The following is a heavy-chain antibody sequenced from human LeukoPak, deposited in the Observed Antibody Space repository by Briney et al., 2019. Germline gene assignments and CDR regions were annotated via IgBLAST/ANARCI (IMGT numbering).Heavy chain of an antibody. CDR1: GGSISSYY. J-gene: IGHJ4*02. CDR3: TRHPPQGYSSGLYYFNY. V-gene: IGHV4-59*08. D-gene: IGHD6-19*01. CDR2: IYDSGRT. Sequence: PSETLSLTRTVSGGSISSYYWSWIRQPPGKGLEWVGYIYDSGRTNYNPSLKSRVTISVDTSKNQFSLKLSYVTAADTAVYYCTRHPPQGYSSGLYYFNYWGQRTLVTVSS.